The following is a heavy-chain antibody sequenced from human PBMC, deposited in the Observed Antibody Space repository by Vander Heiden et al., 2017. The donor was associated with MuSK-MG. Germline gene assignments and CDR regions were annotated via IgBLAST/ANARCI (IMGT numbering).Heavy chain of an antibody. Sequence: VQLVHSGGGLVKPGGSLRLSLPASGFTFSSYSMNWVRQAPGKGLEWVSSISSSSSYIYYADSVKGRFTISRDNAKNSLYLQMNSLRAEDTAVYYCARDQGRIYGYWGQGTLVTVSS. V-gene: IGHV3-21*01. D-gene: IGHD3-10*01. J-gene: IGHJ4*02. CDR3: ARDQGRIYGY. CDR1: GFTFSSYS. CDR2: ISSSSSYI.